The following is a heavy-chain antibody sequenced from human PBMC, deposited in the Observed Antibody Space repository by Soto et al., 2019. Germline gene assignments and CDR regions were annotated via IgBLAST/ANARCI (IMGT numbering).Heavy chain of an antibody. J-gene: IGHJ4*02. CDR1: GYTFTSYA. CDR2: INAGNGNT. Sequence: QVQLVQSGAEEKKPGASVKVSCKASGYTFTSYAMHWVRQAPGQRLEWMGWINAGNGNTKYSQKFQDRVTITRDTPASTAYMELSSLRSEARAVYYCERVGHYEDYWGQGTLVTVSS. CDR3: ERVGHYEDY. V-gene: IGHV1-3*05. D-gene: IGHD4-17*01.